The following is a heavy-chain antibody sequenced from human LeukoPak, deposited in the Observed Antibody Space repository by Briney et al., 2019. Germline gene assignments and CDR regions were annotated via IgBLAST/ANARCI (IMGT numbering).Heavy chain of an antibody. CDR1: GFTFSSYS. CDR3: ARALRYFDWLSTSPEYNWFDP. Sequence: PGGSLRLSCAASGFTFSSYSMNWVRQAPGKGLEWVSYIYYADSVKVRFTISRDNAKNSLYLQMNSLRAEDTAVYYCARALRYFDWLSTSPEYNWFDPWGQGTLVTVSS. D-gene: IGHD3-9*01. V-gene: IGHV3-48*01. CDR2: I. J-gene: IGHJ5*02.